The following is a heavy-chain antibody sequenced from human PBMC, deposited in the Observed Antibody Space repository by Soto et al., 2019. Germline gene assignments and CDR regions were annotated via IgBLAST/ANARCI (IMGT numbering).Heavy chain of an antibody. J-gene: IGHJ6*02. CDR3: ARGKVTIFGVVIIPYYYYYGMDV. CDR2: IYHSGST. V-gene: IGHV4-38-2*01. CDR1: GYSISSGYY. D-gene: IGHD3-3*01. Sequence: ETLSLTCAVSGYSISSGYYWGWIRQPPGKGLEWIGSIYHSGSTYYNPSLKSRVTISVDTSKNQFSLKLSSVTAADTAVYYCARGKVTIFGVVIIPYYYYYGMDVWSQGTTVTVSS.